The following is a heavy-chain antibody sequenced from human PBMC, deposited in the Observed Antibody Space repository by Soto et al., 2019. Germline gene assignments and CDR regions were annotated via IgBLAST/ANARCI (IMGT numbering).Heavy chain of an antibody. D-gene: IGHD2-2*01. CDR2: FRTSGDGGTT. J-gene: IGHJ6*02. V-gene: IGHV3-23*01. CDR3: AKERGGRDCSVTSCGLFHYGMDV. CDR1: GFTFSSYS. Sequence: PGGSLRLSCAASGFTFSSYSMSWVRQAPGKGLEWVSGFRTSGDGGTTYYADSVKGRFTISRDNSKSTLYLQMNSLRAEDTAIYYCAKERGGRDCSVTSCGLFHYGMDVWGQGTPVTVSS.